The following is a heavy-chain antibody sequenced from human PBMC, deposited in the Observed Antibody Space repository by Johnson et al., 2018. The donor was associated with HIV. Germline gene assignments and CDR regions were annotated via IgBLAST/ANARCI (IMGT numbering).Heavy chain of an antibody. D-gene: IGHD6-19*01. V-gene: IGHV3-11*04. Sequence: QVQLVESGGGLVQPGGSLRLSCAASGFTFSDYYMSWIRQAPGKGLEWVSYISSSGSTIYYADSVKGRFTISRDNAKNSLYLQMNSLRAEDTAVYYYARKRPNSGWYSDAFDIWGQGTMVTVSS. CDR1: GFTFSDYY. J-gene: IGHJ3*02. CDR3: ARKRPNSGWYSDAFDI. CDR2: ISSSGSTI.